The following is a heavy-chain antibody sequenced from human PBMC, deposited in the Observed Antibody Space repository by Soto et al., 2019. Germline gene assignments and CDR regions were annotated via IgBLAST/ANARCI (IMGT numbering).Heavy chain of an antibody. D-gene: IGHD3-9*01. J-gene: IGHJ4*01. CDR3: ARGPYDILSGSRGYFDY. CDR2: VSHSGST. CDR1: GGSFSGYY. Sequence: QVQLQQWGAGLLKPSETLSLTCAVYGGSFSGYYWSWIRQPPGKGLEWIGEVSHSGSTKYNPSLASRVTISVDTSKNQFSLRLSSMTAADTAVYYCARGPYDILSGSRGYFDYWGHGILVTVSS. V-gene: IGHV4-34*01.